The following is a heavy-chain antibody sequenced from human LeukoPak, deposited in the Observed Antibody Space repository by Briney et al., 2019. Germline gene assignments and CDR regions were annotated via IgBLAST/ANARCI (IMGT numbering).Heavy chain of an antibody. D-gene: IGHD4-23*01. CDR2: IYYSGST. J-gene: IGHJ6*03. Sequence: PSETLSLTCTVSGGSISSYYWSWIRQPPGKGLEWIGYIYYSGSTNYNPSLKSRVTISVDTSKNQFSLKLSSVTAADTPVYYCARDGGGNSAFYMDVWGKGTTVTVSS. CDR3: ARDGGGNSAFYMDV. CDR1: GGSISSYY. V-gene: IGHV4-59*01.